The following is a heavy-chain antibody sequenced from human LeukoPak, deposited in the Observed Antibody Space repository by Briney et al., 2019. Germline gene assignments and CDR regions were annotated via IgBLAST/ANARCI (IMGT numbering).Heavy chain of an antibody. Sequence: GGSLRLSCAASGFTFSSYGMHWVRQAPGKGLEWVAVISYDGSNKYYADSVKGRFTISRDNSKNTLYLQMNSLRAEDTAVYYCAKDGPTYYDFWSGYTKTHHFDYWGQGTLVTVSS. CDR3: AKDGPTYYDFWSGYTKTHHFDY. CDR2: ISYDGSNK. CDR1: GFTFSSYG. D-gene: IGHD3-3*01. V-gene: IGHV3-30*18. J-gene: IGHJ4*02.